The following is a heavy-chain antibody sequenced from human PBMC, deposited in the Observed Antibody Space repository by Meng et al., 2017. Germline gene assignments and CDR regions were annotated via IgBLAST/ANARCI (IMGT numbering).Heavy chain of an antibody. Sequence: GESLKISCAASGFTFSSYWMHWVRQAPGKGLVWVSRINSDGSSTSYADSVKGRFTISRDNAKNTLYLQMNSLRAEDTAVYYCARRHYDFWSSYSSYYYYGMDVWGQGTTVTVSS. CDR1: GFTFSSYW. J-gene: IGHJ6*02. CDR2: INSDGSST. CDR3: ARRHYDFWSSYSSYYYYGMDV. D-gene: IGHD3-3*01. V-gene: IGHV3-74*01.